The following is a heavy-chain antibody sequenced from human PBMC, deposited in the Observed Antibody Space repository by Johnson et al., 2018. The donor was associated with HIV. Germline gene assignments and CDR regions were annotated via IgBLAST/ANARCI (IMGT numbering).Heavy chain of an antibody. D-gene: IGHD2-21*01. CDR2: ISYDGNNK. CDR3: AKSVVVVLVGDNDDAFDI. CDR1: GFTFSSYG. V-gene: IGHV3-30*18. Sequence: QVQLVESGGGVVQPGRSLRLSCAASGFTFSSYGMLWVRQAPGKGLEWVAVISYDGNNKYYADSVKGRFTISRDNPWNTLYLQMNNLTTEDTAVYYCAKSVVVVLVGDNDDAFDIWGQGTMVTVSS. J-gene: IGHJ3*02.